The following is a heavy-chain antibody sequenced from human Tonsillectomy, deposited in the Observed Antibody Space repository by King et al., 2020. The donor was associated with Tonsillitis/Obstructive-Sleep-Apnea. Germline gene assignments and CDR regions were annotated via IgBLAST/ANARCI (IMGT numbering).Heavy chain of an antibody. CDR3: AREGGYKPSYFDY. V-gene: IGHV3-30*04. Sequence: VQLVESGGGVVQPGRSLRLSCAASGFTFSSYAMHWVRQAPGKGLEWVAVISYDGSNKYYADSVKGRFTISRDNSKNTLYLQMNSLRAEDTAVYYCAREGGYKPSYFDYWGQGTLVTVSS. J-gene: IGHJ4*02. D-gene: IGHD5-24*01. CDR2: ISYDGSNK. CDR1: GFTFSSYA.